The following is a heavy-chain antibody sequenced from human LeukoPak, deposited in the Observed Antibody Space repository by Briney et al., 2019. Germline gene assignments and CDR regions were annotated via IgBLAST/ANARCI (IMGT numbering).Heavy chain of an antibody. CDR3: AKPQVTANWYYFHY. CDR1: GFSFSSYG. CDR2: ILYDGSNK. J-gene: IGHJ4*02. Sequence: GGSLRLSCAASGFSFSSYGMHWVRQAPGKGLEWVAVILYDGSNKYYADSVKGRFTISRDGSKNTLYLQMNSLRPDDTAVYFCAKPQVTANWYYFHYWGQGTLVTVSS. D-gene: IGHD2-21*02. V-gene: IGHV3-30*18.